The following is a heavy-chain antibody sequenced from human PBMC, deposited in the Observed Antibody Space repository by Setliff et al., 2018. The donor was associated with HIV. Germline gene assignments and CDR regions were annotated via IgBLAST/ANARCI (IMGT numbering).Heavy chain of an antibody. J-gene: IGHJ3*02. D-gene: IGHD5-12*01. CDR3: ARDGGYSGHQWFGDAFDI. CDR2: ISPYFGNT. CDR1: GYTFASYS. V-gene: IGHV1-18*01. Sequence: ASVKVSCKASGYTFASYSFTWVRQVPGQGLEWMGWISPYFGNTNYAQNLQGRVTLTTDTSTSTAYMELSTLRSEDTAVYFCARDGGYSGHQWFGDAFDIWGQGTMVTVSS.